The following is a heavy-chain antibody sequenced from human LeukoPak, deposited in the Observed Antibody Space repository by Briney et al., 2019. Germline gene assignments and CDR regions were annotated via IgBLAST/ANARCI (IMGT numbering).Heavy chain of an antibody. CDR2: MNPNSGNT. Sequence: GASVKVSCKASGYTFTSYDINWVRQATGQGLEWMGWMNPNSGNTGYAQKFQGRVTITRNTSISTAYMELSSLRSEDTAVYYCARGNPYYDFWSGHYYYYYHMDVWGKGTTVTVSS. CDR1: GYTFTSYD. CDR3: ARGNPYYDFWSGHYYYYYHMDV. D-gene: IGHD3-3*01. J-gene: IGHJ6*03. V-gene: IGHV1-8*03.